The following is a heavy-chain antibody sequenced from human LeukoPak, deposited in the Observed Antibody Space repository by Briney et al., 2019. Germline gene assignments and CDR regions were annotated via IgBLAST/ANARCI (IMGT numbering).Heavy chain of an antibody. CDR2: IGGRGNYM. V-gene: IGHV3-21*01. Sequence: PAGSLTLSCAASGFTFSSHNMNWVSQAPGTGLEWVSSIGGRGNYMFYADSVKCRFTISRDSAKYSLSLQMNSLRAEDTAVYYCAKDQGFDYYDSSGYYLDYWGQGTLVTVSS. CDR3: AKDQGFDYYDSSGYYLDY. D-gene: IGHD3-22*01. J-gene: IGHJ4*02. CDR1: GFTFSSHN.